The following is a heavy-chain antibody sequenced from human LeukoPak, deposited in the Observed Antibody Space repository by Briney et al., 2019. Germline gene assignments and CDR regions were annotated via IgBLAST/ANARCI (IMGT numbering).Heavy chain of an antibody. J-gene: IGHJ3*02. D-gene: IGHD2-21*02. CDR3: AREYGDYTGGNDALDI. V-gene: IGHV4-34*01. CDR1: GGSFSGYY. Sequence: SETLSLTCAVYGGSFSGYYWSWIRQPPGKGLEWIGEINHSGSTNYNPSLKSRVTISVDTSKNQFSLKLSSVTAADTAVYYCAREYGDYTGGNDALDIWGQGTMVTVSS. CDR2: INHSGST.